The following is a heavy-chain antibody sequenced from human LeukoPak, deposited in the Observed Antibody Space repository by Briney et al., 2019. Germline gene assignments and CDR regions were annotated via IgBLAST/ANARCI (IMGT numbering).Heavy chain of an antibody. CDR2: INWNGGKI. V-gene: IGHV3-9*03. CDR3: AKALSSSFTGSSWEY. D-gene: IGHD6-6*01. CDR1: GFTFDDYA. Sequence: GGSLRLSCAASGFTFDDYAMHWIRQAPGRGLEWVSGINWNGGKIGYADSVKGRFTISRDSAKSSLYLQMNTLRAEDMAFYYCAKALSSSFTGSSWEYWGQGTLVTVSS. J-gene: IGHJ4*02.